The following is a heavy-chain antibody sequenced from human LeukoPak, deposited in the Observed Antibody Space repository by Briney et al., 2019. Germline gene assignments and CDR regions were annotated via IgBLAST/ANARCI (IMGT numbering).Heavy chain of an antibody. CDR3: ARDVGGNYQYFDY. D-gene: IGHD4-11*01. CDR2: INPNSGGT. J-gene: IGHJ4*02. V-gene: IGHV1-2*02. CDR1: GYTFTGYY. Sequence: VASVKVSCKASGYTFTGYYMHWVRQAPGQGLEWMGWINPNSGGTNYAQKFQGRVTMTRDTSISTAYMELSRLRSDDTAVYYCARDVGGNYQYFDYWGQGTLVTVSS.